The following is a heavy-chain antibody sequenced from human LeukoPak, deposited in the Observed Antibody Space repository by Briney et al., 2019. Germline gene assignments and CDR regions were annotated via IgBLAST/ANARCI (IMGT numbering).Heavy chain of an antibody. Sequence: SETLSLTCTVSGGSISSSSYYWGWIRQPQGKGLEWIGSIYYSGSTYYNPSLKSRVTISVDTSKNQFSLKLSSVTAADTAVYYCARHPGGLLWFGELLSFDYWGQGTLVTVSS. CDR3: ARHPGGLLWFGELLSFDY. D-gene: IGHD3-10*01. CDR1: GGSISSSSYY. V-gene: IGHV4-39*01. J-gene: IGHJ4*02. CDR2: IYYSGST.